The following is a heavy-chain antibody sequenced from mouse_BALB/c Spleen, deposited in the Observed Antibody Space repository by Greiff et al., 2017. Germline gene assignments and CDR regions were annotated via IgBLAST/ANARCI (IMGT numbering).Heavy chain of an antibody. V-gene: IGHV3-2*02. CDR1: GYSITSDYA. D-gene: IGHD1-1*01. Sequence: VQLKESGPGLVKPSQSLSLTCTVTGYSITSDYAWNWIRQFPGNKLEWMGYISYSGSTSYNPSLKSRISITRDTSKNQFFLQLNSVTTEDTATYYCARSYYYGSSYVGYWGQGTTLTVSS. J-gene: IGHJ2*01. CDR3: ARSYYYGSSYVGY. CDR2: ISYSGST.